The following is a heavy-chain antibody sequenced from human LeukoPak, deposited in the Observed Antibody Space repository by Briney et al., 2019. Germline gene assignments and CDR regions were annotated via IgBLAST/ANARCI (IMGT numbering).Heavy chain of an antibody. CDR1: GFTFSSYW. Sequence: GGSLRLSCAASGFTFSSYWMHWVRHAPGKGLVWVSRITSDGSTTSYADSVKGRFTVSRDNAKNTLFLQMSSLRAEDTAVYYCARGQLRCPDYWGQGTLVTVSS. CDR2: ITSDGSTT. CDR3: ARGQLRCPDY. J-gene: IGHJ4*02. D-gene: IGHD4-17*01. V-gene: IGHV3-74*01.